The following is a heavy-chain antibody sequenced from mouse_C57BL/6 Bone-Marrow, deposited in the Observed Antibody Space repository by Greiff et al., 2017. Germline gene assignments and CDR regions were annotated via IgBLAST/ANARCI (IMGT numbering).Heavy chain of an antibody. CDR1: GYTFTSYG. Sequence: VQLQQSGAELARPGASVKLSCTASGYTFTSYGISWVKQRTGQGLEWIGEIYPRSGNTYYNEKLKGKVTLTADKSSSTAYMELRSLTSEDSAVYFCARLGFRWYFDVWGTGTTVTVSS. J-gene: IGHJ1*03. CDR3: ARLGFRWYFDV. D-gene: IGHD2-2*01. V-gene: IGHV1-81*01. CDR2: IYPRSGNT.